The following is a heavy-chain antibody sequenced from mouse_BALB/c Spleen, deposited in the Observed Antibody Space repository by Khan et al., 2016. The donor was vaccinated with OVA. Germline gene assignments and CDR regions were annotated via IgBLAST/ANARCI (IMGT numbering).Heavy chain of an antibody. Sequence: MQLEESGPSLVKPSQTLSLTCSVTGDSITSGFRNWIRKFPGNKFEYLGYITYSGNTYYNPSLKSRISITRDTSKSQYYLQLNSVTTEDTATYYCARSYGSWAMDYWGQGTSVTVSS. J-gene: IGHJ4*01. CDR1: GDSITSGF. D-gene: IGHD1-1*01. V-gene: IGHV3-8*02. CDR2: ITYSGNT. CDR3: ARSYGSWAMDY.